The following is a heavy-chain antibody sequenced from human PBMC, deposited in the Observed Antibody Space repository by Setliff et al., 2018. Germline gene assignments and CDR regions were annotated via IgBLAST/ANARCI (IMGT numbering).Heavy chain of an antibody. Sequence: SETLSLTCAVYGGSFSGYYWSWIRQPPGKGLEWIGEINHSGSTNYNPSLKSRVTISVDTSKNQFSLKLSSVTAADTAVYYCASRYRLRPFDPWGQGTLVTVSS. V-gene: IGHV4-34*01. CDR1: GGSFSGYY. J-gene: IGHJ5*02. CDR2: INHSGST. D-gene: IGHD5-18*01. CDR3: ASRYRLRPFDP.